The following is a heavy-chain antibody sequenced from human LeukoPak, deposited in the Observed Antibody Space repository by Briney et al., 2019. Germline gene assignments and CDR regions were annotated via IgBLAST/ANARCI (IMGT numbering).Heavy chain of an antibody. V-gene: IGHV3-23*01. D-gene: IGHD4-17*01. CDR3: AKETTVTSYYYYYYGMDV. J-gene: IGHJ6*02. CDR1: GFTFSSYA. CDR2: ISGSGGST. Sequence: SGGSLRLSCAASGFTFSSYAMSWVRQAPGKGLEWVSAISGSGGSTYYADSVKGRFTISRDNSKNTLHLQMNSLRAEDTAVFYCAKETTVTSYYYYYYGMDVWGQGTTVTVSS.